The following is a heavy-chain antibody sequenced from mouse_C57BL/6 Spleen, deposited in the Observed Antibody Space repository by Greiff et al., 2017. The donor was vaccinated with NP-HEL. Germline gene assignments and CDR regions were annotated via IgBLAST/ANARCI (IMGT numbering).Heavy chain of an antibody. CDR2: INPNNGGT. CDR3: ARTFYYGSSYWYFDV. V-gene: IGHV1-18*01. D-gene: IGHD1-1*01. Sequence: VQLQQSGPELVKPGASVKIPCKASGYTFTDYNMDWVKQSHGKSLEWIGDINPNNGGTIYNQKFKVKATLTVDKSSSTAYMELRSLTSEDTAVYYCARTFYYGSSYWYFDVWGTGTTVTVSS. J-gene: IGHJ1*03. CDR1: GYTFTDYN.